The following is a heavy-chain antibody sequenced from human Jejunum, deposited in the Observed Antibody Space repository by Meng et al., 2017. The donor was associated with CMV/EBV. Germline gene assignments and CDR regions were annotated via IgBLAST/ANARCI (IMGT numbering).Heavy chain of an antibody. Sequence: QVQLKESGPGLVKPSETLSLTCSVSGGSMISYYWSWIRQPAGKGLEWIGHIYTSGSTNYSPSLKSRVTMSLDTAKNQFSLKVSSVTAADTAVYYCARLSKDGWSTFDYWGQGTLVTVSS. J-gene: IGHJ4*02. D-gene: IGHD6-19*01. V-gene: IGHV4-4*07. CDR3: ARLSKDGWSTFDY. CDR1: GGSMISYY. CDR2: IYTSGST.